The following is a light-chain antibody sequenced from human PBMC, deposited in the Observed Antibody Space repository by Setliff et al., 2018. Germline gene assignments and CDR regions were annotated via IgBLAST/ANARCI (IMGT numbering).Light chain of an antibody. CDR1: SSDIGRYDF. Sequence: QSVLAQPAAVSGSPGQSITTACTGTSSDIGRYDFVSWYQHLPGKAPQLLIFSVNNRPSQISDRFSASKSGDTASLTISGLQAEDEAVYYCCSYTPTMGVVFGGGTKVTVL. CDR2: SVN. CDR3: CSYTPTMGVV. J-gene: IGLJ2*01. V-gene: IGLV2-14*03.